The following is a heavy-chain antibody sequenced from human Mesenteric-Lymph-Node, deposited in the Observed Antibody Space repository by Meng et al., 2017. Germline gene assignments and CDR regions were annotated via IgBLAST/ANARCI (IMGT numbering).Heavy chain of an antibody. CDR2: IYYSGST. Sequence: QVQLQASGPGLGKPYQPLSLTCTVSGGSVSSGGYYWTWIRQHPGKGLEWFGHIYYSGSTFYNPSLKRRVIISIDTSKNQFSLNLRSVTAADTAVYYCARVSSGWDYFDYWGQETLVTVSS. D-gene: IGHD6-19*01. CDR1: GGSVSSGGYY. CDR3: ARVSSGWDYFDY. V-gene: IGHV4-31*03. J-gene: IGHJ4*02.